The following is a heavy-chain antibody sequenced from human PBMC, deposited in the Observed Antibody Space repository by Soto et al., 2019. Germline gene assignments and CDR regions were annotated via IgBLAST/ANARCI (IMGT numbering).Heavy chain of an antibody. V-gene: IGHV3-33*01. Sequence: QVQLVESGGGVVQPGRSLRLCCAASGFTFSSYGMHWVRQAPGKGLERVAVIWYDGSNKYYADSVKGRFTISTDNSKNTLYLQMNSLRAEDTAVYYCARSYCSGGSCYRDAFDIWGQGTMVTVSS. CDR3: ARSYCSGGSCYRDAFDI. CDR2: IWYDGSNK. D-gene: IGHD2-15*01. J-gene: IGHJ3*02. CDR1: GFTFSSYG.